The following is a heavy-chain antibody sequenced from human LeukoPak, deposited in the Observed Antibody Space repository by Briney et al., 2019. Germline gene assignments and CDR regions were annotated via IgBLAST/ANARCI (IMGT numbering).Heavy chain of an antibody. CDR3: ATPPPYGRRKSDY. CDR1: GYTFTSYD. V-gene: IGHV1-8*01. CDR2: MNPNSGNT. J-gene: IGHJ4*02. Sequence: ASVKVSCKASGYTFTSYDINWVRQATGQGLEWMGWMNPNSGNTGYAQKFQGRVTMTEDTSTDTAYMELSSLRSEDTAVYYCATPPPYGRRKSDYWGQGTLVTVSS. D-gene: IGHD1-26*01.